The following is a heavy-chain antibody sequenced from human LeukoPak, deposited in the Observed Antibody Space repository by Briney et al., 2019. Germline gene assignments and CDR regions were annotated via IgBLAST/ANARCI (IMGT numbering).Heavy chain of an antibody. V-gene: IGHV4-34*01. CDR1: GGSFSGYY. CDR2: INHSGST. D-gene: IGHD6-13*01. CDR3: ARGRQLRYYFDY. J-gene: IGHJ4*02. Sequence: PSETLSLTCAVYGGSFSGYYWSWIRQPPGKGLEWIGEINHSGSTNYNPSLKSRVTISVDTSKNQFSLKLSSVTAADTAVYYCARGRQLRYYFDYWGQGTLVTVSS.